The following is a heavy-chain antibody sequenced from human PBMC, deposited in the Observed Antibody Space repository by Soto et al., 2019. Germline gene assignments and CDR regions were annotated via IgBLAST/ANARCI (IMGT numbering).Heavy chain of an antibody. V-gene: IGHV4-34*01. J-gene: IGHJ3*02. CDR3: ARGSFRTQISRIFSTALDI. CDR1: GESFIVYY. Sequence: ISCAVYGESFIVYYWSSIRQTPRKGLEWIVEINHSGSTNYNLSLKSRVTISVDTSKNQFSLKLSSVTGADTAVYYCARGSFRTQISRIFSTALDILGHGTMVTVSS. CDR2: INHSGST. D-gene: IGHD3-3*02.